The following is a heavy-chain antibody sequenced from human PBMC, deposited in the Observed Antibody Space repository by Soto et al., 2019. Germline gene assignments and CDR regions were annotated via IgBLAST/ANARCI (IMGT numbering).Heavy chain of an antibody. CDR3: ARVGGVAARTFDY. J-gene: IGHJ4*02. CDR2: IYYSGST. Sequence: SETLSLTCTVSGGSINDFYWSWIRQPPGKGLEWIGYIYYSGSTDYNPSLKGRVTISVDTSKNQFSLKLRSVTAADTAVYYCARVGGVAARTFDYWGQGSLVTVSS. D-gene: IGHD6-6*01. CDR1: GGSINDFY. V-gene: IGHV4-59*01.